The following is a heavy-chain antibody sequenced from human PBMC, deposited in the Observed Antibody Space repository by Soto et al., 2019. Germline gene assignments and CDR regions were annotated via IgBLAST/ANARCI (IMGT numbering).Heavy chain of an antibody. CDR2: ISGGGGST. Sequence: GGSLRLSCAASGFTFSSYAMSWFRQAPGKGLEWVSAISGGGGSTYYADSVKGRFTISRDNSKNTLYLQMNSLRAEDTAVYYCAKDLQGYGDYELTFDYWGQGTLVTVS. V-gene: IGHV3-23*01. D-gene: IGHD4-17*01. J-gene: IGHJ4*02. CDR3: AKDLQGYGDYELTFDY. CDR1: GFTFSSYA.